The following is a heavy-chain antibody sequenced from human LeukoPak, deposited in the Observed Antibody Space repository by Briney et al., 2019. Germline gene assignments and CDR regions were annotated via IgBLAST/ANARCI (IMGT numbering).Heavy chain of an antibody. CDR2: IYYSGGT. D-gene: IGHD2-2*01. CDR1: GGSISSYY. J-gene: IGHJ4*02. CDR3: ARVSYQEGVDY. Sequence: SETLSLTCTVSGGSISSYYWSWIRQPPGKGLEWIGYIYYSGGTNYNPSLTSRVTISVDTSKNQFSLKLSFLTAADTAVYYCARVSYQEGVDYWGQGTLVTVSS. V-gene: IGHV4-59*08.